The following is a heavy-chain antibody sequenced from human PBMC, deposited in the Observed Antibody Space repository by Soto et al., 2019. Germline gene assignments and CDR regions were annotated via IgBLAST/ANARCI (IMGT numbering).Heavy chain of an antibody. CDR1: GFTFGSYA. CDR3: AKDEIAARPSSGYYFDY. V-gene: IGHV3-23*01. J-gene: IGHJ4*02. D-gene: IGHD6-6*01. Sequence: GGSLRLSCAASGFTFGSYAMSWVRQAPGKGLEWVSAISGSGGSTYYADSVKGRFTISRDNSKNTLYLQMNSLRAEDTAVYYCAKDEIAARPSSGYYFDYWGQGTLVTVSS. CDR2: ISGSGGST.